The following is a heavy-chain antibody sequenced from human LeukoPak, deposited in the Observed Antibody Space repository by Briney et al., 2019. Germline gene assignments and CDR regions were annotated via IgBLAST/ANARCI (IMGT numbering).Heavy chain of an antibody. CDR1: GFTFSSYS. CDR3: ARDRVEYYYDSSGTPRGGFDY. Sequence: GGSLGLSCAASGFTFSSYSMNWVRQAPGKGLEWVSSISSSSSYIYYADSVKGRFTISRDNAKNSLYLQMNSLRAEDTAVYYCARDRVEYYYDSSGTPRGGFDYWGQGTLVTVSS. J-gene: IGHJ4*02. CDR2: ISSSSSYI. V-gene: IGHV3-21*01. D-gene: IGHD3-22*01.